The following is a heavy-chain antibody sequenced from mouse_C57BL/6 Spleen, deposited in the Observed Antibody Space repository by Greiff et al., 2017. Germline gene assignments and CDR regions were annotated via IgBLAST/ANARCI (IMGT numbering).Heavy chain of an antibody. J-gene: IGHJ2*01. D-gene: IGHD1-1*01. CDR2: IDPSDSYT. CDR1: GYTFTSYW. V-gene: IGHV1-69*01. Sequence: VQLQQPGAELVMPGASVKLSCKASGYTFTSYWMHWVKQRPGQGLEWIGEIDPSDSYTNYNQKFKGKSTLTVDKSSSTAYMQLSSLTSEDSSVYYCATRGSYGSGFDYWGQGTTLTVSS. CDR3: ATRGSYGSGFDY.